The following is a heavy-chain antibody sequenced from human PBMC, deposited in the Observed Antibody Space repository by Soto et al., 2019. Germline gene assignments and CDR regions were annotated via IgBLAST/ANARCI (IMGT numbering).Heavy chain of an antibody. Sequence: GGSLRLSCAASGFTVSSNYMSWVRQAPGKGLEWVSVIYSGGSTYYADSVKGRFTISRHNSKNTLYLQINSLRAEDTAVYYCARAVQNYDILTGYYDYWGQGTLVTVSS. CDR3: ARAVQNYDILTGYYDY. CDR1: GFTVSSNY. D-gene: IGHD3-9*01. CDR2: IYSGGST. V-gene: IGHV3-53*04. J-gene: IGHJ4*02.